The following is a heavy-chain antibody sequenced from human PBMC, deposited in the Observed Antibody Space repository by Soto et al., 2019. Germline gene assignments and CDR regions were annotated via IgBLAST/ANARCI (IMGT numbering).Heavy chain of an antibody. CDR2: IIPIFGTA. CDR3: ARGVVPAAQYWFDP. D-gene: IGHD2-2*01. J-gene: IGHJ5*02. Sequence: QVQLVQSGAEVKKPGSSVKVSCKASGGTFSSYAISWVRQAPGQGLEWMGGIIPIFGTANYAQKFQGRVTITADESTSTDYMELSSLRSEDTAVYYCARGVVPAAQYWFDPWGQGTLVTVSS. V-gene: IGHV1-69*01. CDR1: GGTFSSYA.